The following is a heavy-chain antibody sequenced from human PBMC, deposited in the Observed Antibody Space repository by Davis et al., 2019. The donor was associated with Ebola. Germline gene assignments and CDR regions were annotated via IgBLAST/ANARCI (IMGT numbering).Heavy chain of an antibody. CDR2: IWYDGSNK. V-gene: IGHV3-33*01. CDR3: ARDRWTGKYYFDY. Sequence: GESLKISCAASGFTFSSYGMRWVRQAPGKGLEWVAVIWYDGSNKYYADSVKGRFTISRDNSKNTLYLQMNSLRAEDTAVYYCARDRWTGKYYFDYWGQGTLVTVSS. CDR1: GFTFSSYG. J-gene: IGHJ4*02. D-gene: IGHD1-14*01.